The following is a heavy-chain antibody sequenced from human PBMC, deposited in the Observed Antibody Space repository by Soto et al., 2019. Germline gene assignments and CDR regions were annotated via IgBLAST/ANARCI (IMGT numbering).Heavy chain of an antibody. J-gene: IGHJ4*02. CDR2: IYYSGST. Sequence: SETLSLTCPVSGGSISSGGYYWSWIRQHPGKGLEWIGYIYYSGSTYYNPSLKSRVTISVDTSKNQFSLKLSSVTAADTAVYYCARGYHPPFDYWGQGTLVTVSS. V-gene: IGHV4-31*03. D-gene: IGHD2-2*01. CDR1: GGSISSGGYY. CDR3: ARGYHPPFDY.